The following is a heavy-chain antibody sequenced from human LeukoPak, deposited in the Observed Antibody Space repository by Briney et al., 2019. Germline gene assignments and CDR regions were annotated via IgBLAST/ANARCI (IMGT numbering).Heavy chain of an antibody. CDR1: GFTFSSYG. V-gene: IGHV3-30*02. D-gene: IGHD3-22*01. Sequence: GGSLRLSCAASGFTFSSYGMNWVRQAPGKGLEWVAFIRYDGSNKYYADSVKGRFTISRDNAKNTLYLQMNSLRAEDTAVYYCAKTYYYDSSGYYYQGLYFYYWGQGTLVTVSS. CDR3: AKTYYYDSSGYYYQGLYFYY. J-gene: IGHJ4*02. CDR2: IRYDGSNK.